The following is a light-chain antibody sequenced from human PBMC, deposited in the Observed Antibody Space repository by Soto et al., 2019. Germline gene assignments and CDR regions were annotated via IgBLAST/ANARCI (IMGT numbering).Light chain of an antibody. CDR2: AAS. V-gene: IGKV1-6*01. Sequence: IQMTQYPSTLSGSVGDRVTITCRASQTSSIWLAWYQQKTGEAPKRVIHAASSFQSRGPSRFSGSGSGTEYTLTIISLLPEDFATYYCLQDYYYPLSFGGGTKVDI. CDR3: LQDYYYPLS. J-gene: IGKJ4*01. CDR1: QTSSIW.